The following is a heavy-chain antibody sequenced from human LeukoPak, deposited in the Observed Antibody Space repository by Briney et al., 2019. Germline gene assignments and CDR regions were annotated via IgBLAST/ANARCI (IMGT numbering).Heavy chain of an antibody. J-gene: IGHJ6*03. CDR1: GGSISSSSYY. D-gene: IGHD1-20*01. V-gene: IGHV4-39*07. CDR3: AITGTTLGYYYMDV. CDR2: IYYSGST. Sequence: SETLSLTCTVSGGSISSSSYYWGWIRQPPGKGLEWIGSIYYSGSTNYNPSLKSRVTMSVDTSKNQFSLKLSSVTAADTAVYYCAITGTTLGYYYMDVWGKGTTVTVSS.